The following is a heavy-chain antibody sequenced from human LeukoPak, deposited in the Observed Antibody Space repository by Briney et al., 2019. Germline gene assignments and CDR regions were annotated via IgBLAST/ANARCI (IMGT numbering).Heavy chain of an antibody. CDR1: GFTFSSYG. V-gene: IGHV3-30*02. CDR2: IRDDGSNK. D-gene: IGHD3-16*02. J-gene: IGHJ4*02. Sequence: SGGSLRLSYAASGFTFSSYGMHWVRQARGKGLEWVAFIRDDGSNKYYADSVKGRFTISRDNSKNTLYLQMNSLRAEDTAVYYYAKEPYDYVWGSYRSDYWGQGTLVTVSS. CDR3: AKEPYDYVWGSYRSDY.